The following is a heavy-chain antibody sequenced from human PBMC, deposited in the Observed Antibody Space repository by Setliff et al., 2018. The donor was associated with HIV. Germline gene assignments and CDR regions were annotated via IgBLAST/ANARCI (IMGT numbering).Heavy chain of an antibody. CDR1: GGTFSSYA. CDR3: ARSSYYDVNSPFDY. V-gene: IGHV1-69*13. CDR2: IIPIFGTA. D-gene: IGHD3-16*01. Sequence: GASVKVSCKASGGTFSSYAISWVRQAPGQGLEWMGGIIPIFGTANYAQKFQGRVTITADESTSTAYMELSSLRSEDTAVYYCARSSYYDVNSPFDYWGQGTLVTVSS. J-gene: IGHJ4*02.